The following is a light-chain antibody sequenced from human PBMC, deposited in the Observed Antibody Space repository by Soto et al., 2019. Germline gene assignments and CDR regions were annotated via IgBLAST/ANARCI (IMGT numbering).Light chain of an antibody. V-gene: IGKV3-15*01. CDR1: QSVSSN. CDR3: QPYNNWPLT. Sequence: EIVMTQSPATLSVSPGERAPLSCRASQSVSSNLAWYQQKPGQAPSLLIYGASTRATGVPARFRGSRSGPEFTLTINSLQSEDFAIYYCQPYNNWPLTFGGGTKVDIK. CDR2: GAS. J-gene: IGKJ4*01.